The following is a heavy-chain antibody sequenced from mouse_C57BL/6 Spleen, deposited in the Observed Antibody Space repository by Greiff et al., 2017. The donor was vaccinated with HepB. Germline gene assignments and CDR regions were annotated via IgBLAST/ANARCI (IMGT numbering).Heavy chain of an antibody. D-gene: IGHD3-3*01. CDR3: ARDRASGYFDV. CDR2: ISDGGSYT. V-gene: IGHV5-4*01. J-gene: IGHJ1*03. CDR1: GFTFSSYA. Sequence: EVKLVESGGGLVKPGGSLKLSCAASGFTFSSYAMSWVRQTPEKRLEWVATISDGGSYTYYPDNVKGRFTISRDNAKNNLYLQMSHLKSEDTAMYYCARDRASGYFDVWGTGTTVTVSS.